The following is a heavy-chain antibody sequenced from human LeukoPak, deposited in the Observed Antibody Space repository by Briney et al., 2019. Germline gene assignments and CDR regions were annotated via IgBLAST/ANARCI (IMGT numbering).Heavy chain of an antibody. CDR2: ISAGGDTP. Sequence: GGSLRLSCAASGFTFSSYAMNWVHQAPGKGPAWVSAISAGGDTPYYADSAKGRFTISRDNSKNTVYLQMNSLRAGDTAVYYCAKRRYCSSISCHDFDYWGQGTLVTVSS. J-gene: IGHJ4*02. CDR3: AKRRYCSSISCHDFDY. V-gene: IGHV3-23*01. D-gene: IGHD2-2*01. CDR1: GFTFSSYA.